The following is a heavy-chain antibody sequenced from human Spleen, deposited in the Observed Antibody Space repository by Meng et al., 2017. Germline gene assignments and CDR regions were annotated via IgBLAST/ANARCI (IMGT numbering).Heavy chain of an antibody. D-gene: IGHD6-19*01. CDR2: FYHGGIT. V-gene: IGHV4-39*07. Sequence: SETLSLTCTVSGGSVSSSNYYWGWIRQPPGKGLEWIGTFYHGGITYYNPSLKSRVTISVDTSKNKFSLKLRSVTAADTAVYYCASYSSGWLIDYWGQGTLVTVSS. CDR1: GGSVSSSNYY. J-gene: IGHJ4*02. CDR3: ASYSSGWLIDY.